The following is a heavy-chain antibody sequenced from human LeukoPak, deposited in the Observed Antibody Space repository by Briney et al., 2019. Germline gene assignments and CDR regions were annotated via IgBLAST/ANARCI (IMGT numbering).Heavy chain of an antibody. CDR3: ARHPSDSRVYYGMDV. J-gene: IGHJ6*02. CDR1: GFTLSSYG. D-gene: IGHD2-15*01. V-gene: IGHV3-33*01. Sequence: PRGSLRLSCAASGFTLSSYGIHTVRQAPGKGLEWVAVIWYDGSNKYYADSVKGRFTISRDNSKNTLYLQMNSLRAEDTAVYFCARHPSDSRVYYGMDVWGLGTTVTVSS. CDR2: IWYDGSNK.